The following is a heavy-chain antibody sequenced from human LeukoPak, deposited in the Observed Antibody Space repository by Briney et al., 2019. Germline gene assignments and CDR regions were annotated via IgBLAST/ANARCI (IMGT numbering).Heavy chain of an antibody. V-gene: IGHV1-18*01. CDR2: ISAYNGNT. CDR3: ARSRATLKIDGYDY. D-gene: IGHD1-26*01. J-gene: IGHJ4*02. CDR1: GYTFTSYG. Sequence: VASVKVSCKDSGYTFTSYGISWVRHAPGQGLEWMGWISAYNGNTVYAQKLQGRVTMTTDTSTSTAYMELRSLRSDDTAVYYCARSRATLKIDGYDYWGQGTLVTVSS.